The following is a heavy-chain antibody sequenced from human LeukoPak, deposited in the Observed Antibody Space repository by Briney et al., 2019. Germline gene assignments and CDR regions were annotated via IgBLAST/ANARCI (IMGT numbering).Heavy chain of an antibody. CDR2: IKPDGSEK. D-gene: IGHD1-1*01. CDR3: AIHANSRLNC. Sequence: GGSLTHSCAPSGFTFQNYWMSWVRQAPGKGLEWVANIKPDGSEKYYVDSVTGRFTISRDNAKSSLYLQMNSLSAADTAVYYCAIHANSRLNCWGQGTVVTVSS. V-gene: IGHV3-7*05. CDR1: GFTFQNYW. J-gene: IGHJ4*02.